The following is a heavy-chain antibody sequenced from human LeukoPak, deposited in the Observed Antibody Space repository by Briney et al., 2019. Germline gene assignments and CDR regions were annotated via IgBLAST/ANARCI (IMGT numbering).Heavy chain of an antibody. Sequence: PSETLSLTCTVSGGSISSYYWSWIRRPPGRGLEWIAYIYYTGKTNYNPSLKSRVSISVDASKNQFSLRLNSVTAADTAIYYCARAYSSSSATLGYWGQGTLVTVSS. J-gene: IGHJ4*02. V-gene: IGHV4-59*01. CDR1: GGSISSYY. CDR2: IYYTGKT. D-gene: IGHD6-6*01. CDR3: ARAYSSSSATLGY.